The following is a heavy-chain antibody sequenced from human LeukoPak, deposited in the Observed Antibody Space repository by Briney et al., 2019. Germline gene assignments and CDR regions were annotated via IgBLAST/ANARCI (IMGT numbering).Heavy chain of an antibody. CDR2: IKQDVSEK. V-gene: IGHV3-7*01. J-gene: IGHJ4*02. D-gene: IGHD6-13*01. CDR3: ARDKRGDSSSPLDY. Sequence: GGSLRLSCAASGFTFSTYWMSWVRQAPGKGLEWVANIKQDVSEKYYVDSVKGRFTISRDNAKNSLYLQMNSLRAEDTAVYYCARDKRGDSSSPLDYWGQGTLVTVSS. CDR1: GFTFSTYW.